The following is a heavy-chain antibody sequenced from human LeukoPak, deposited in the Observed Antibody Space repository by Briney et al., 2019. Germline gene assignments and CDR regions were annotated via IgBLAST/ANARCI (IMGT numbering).Heavy chain of an antibody. CDR3: ARPHTLDRTTKYYFDY. Sequence: GESLKISCKGSGYNFSTYWIGWVRQMPGKGLEWMGIIYPSDSDTRYNPSFQGQVIISADKSTSTAYLQWGSLRASDAAIYYCARPHTLDRTTKYYFDYWGQGTLVTVSS. J-gene: IGHJ4*02. V-gene: IGHV5-51*01. D-gene: IGHD1-14*01. CDR1: GYNFSTYW. CDR2: IYPSDSDT.